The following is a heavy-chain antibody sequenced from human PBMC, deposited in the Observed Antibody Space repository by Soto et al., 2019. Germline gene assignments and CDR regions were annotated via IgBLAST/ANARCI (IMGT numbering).Heavy chain of an antibody. CDR3: ARVPTPLAAADTNDAFDI. J-gene: IGHJ3*02. V-gene: IGHV4-34*01. CDR2: INHSGST. D-gene: IGHD6-13*01. Sequence: QVQLQQWGAGLLKPSETLSLTCAVYGGSFSGYYWSWIRQPPGKGLEWIGEINHSGSTNYNPSLKSRVTISVDTSKNQFSLKLSSVTAADTAVYYCARVPTPLAAADTNDAFDIWGQGTMVTVSS. CDR1: GGSFSGYY.